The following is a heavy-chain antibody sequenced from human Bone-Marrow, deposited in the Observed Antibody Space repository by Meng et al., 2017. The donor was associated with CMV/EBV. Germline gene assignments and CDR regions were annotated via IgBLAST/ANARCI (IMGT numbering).Heavy chain of an antibody. D-gene: IGHD3-3*01. CDR1: GGSFSGYY. V-gene: IGHV4-34*01. J-gene: IGHJ6*02. Sequence: GSLRLSCAVYGGSFSGYYWSWIRQPPGKGLEWIGEINHSRSTNYNPSLKSRVTISVDTSKNQFSLKLSSVTAADTAVYYCARGDFWSGYYTNYYYYGMDVWGQGTTVTVSS. CDR2: INHSRST. CDR3: ARGDFWSGYYTNYYYYGMDV.